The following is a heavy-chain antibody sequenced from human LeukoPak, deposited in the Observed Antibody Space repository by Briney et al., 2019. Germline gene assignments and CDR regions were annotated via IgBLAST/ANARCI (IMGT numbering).Heavy chain of an antibody. J-gene: IGHJ3*02. CDR3: ARNRRENTVTTDDAFDI. V-gene: IGHV3-74*01. CDR2: INSVGSST. Sequence: GGSLRLSCAASGFTFSSYWMHWVRQAPGKGLVWVSRINSVGSSTSYADSVKGRFTISRDNAKNTLYLQMNSLRAEDTAVYYCARNRRENTVTTDDAFDIWGQGTMVTVSS. D-gene: IGHD4-17*01. CDR1: GFTFSSYW.